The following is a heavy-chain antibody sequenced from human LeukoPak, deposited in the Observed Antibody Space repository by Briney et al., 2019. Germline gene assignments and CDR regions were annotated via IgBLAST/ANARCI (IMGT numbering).Heavy chain of an antibody. Sequence: PGGSLRLSCAASGFIFGDYNMNWVRQVPGKGLEWISYMNSASTSIFYADSVKGRFTISRDNAKNSLYLQMNSLRAEDTAVYFCARVGNSGDAVIIPAAMGFDNWGQGTVVTVSP. D-gene: IGHD2-2*01. J-gene: IGHJ4*02. CDR3: ARVGNSGDAVIIPAAMGFDN. CDR2: MNSASTSI. CDR1: GFIFGDYN. V-gene: IGHV3-48*01.